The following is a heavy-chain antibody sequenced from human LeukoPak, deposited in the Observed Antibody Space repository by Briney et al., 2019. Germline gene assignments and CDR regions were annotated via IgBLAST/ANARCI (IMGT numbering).Heavy chain of an antibody. Sequence: SETLSLTCTVSGGSISSYYWSWIRQPPGKGLEWIGYIYYSGSTNYNPSLKSRVTISVDTSKNQFSLKLSSVTAADTDVYYCARDSITVSPTYHCYYYGMDVWGQGTTVTVSS. CDR1: GGSISSYY. D-gene: IGHD3-3*01. V-gene: IGHV4-59*01. CDR3: ARDSITVSPTYHCYYYGMDV. CDR2: IYYSGST. J-gene: IGHJ6*02.